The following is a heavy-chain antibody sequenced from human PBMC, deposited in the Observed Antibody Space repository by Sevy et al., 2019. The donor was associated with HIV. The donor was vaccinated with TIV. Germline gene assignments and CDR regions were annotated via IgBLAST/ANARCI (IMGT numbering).Heavy chain of an antibody. CDR3: ARENTMIEEPGWFDP. CDR1: GFTFSDYY. J-gene: IGHJ5*02. D-gene: IGHD3-22*01. V-gene: IGHV3-11*01. CDR2: ISRSGTTI. Sequence: GGSLRLSCAASGFTFSDYYMSWIRQAPGKGLEWVSYISRSGTTINYADSVKGRFTISRDNAKNSRYLQMNSLRAEDTAVYYCARENTMIEEPGWFDPWGQGTLVTVSS.